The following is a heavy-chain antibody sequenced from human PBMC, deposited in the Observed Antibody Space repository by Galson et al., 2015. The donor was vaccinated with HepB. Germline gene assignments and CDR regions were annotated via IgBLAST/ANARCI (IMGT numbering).Heavy chain of an antibody. J-gene: IGHJ4*02. V-gene: IGHV3-23*01. Sequence: SLRLSCAASGFTFSSYAMSWVRQAPGKGLEWVSAISGSGGSTYYADSVKGRFTISRDNSKNTLYLQMNSLRAEDTAVYYCAKDVVEMGATMGEEDYFDYWGQGTLVTVSS. CDR1: GFTFSSYA. CDR3: AKDVVEMGATMGEEDYFDY. CDR2: ISGSGGST. D-gene: IGHD1-26*01.